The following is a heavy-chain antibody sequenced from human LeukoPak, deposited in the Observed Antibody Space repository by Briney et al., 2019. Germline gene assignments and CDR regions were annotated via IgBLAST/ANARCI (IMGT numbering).Heavy chain of an antibody. CDR2: TNQDGSLK. CDR1: GFSFRGYW. Sequence: GGSLRLSCVTSGFSFRGYWMSWVRQAPGKGLEWLANTNQDGSLKYYLGSVRGRFIISRDNAKNSLDLQMNSLRVEDTAVYYCAKVSQLGSGPKNFQHWGQGTLVTVSS. CDR3: AKVSQLGSGPKNFQH. V-gene: IGHV3-7*03. D-gene: IGHD6-19*01. J-gene: IGHJ1*01.